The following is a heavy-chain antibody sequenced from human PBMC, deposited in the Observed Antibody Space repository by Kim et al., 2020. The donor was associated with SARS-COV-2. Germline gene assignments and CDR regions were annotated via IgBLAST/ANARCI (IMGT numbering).Heavy chain of an antibody. V-gene: IGHV4-31*02. J-gene: IGHJ4*02. CDR3: ARYGSGTFYTKVGIDY. D-gene: IGHD3-10*01. Sequence: SLKSRVTRSVDTSKNQFSLKLISVTAADTAVYYCARYGSGTFYTKVGIDYWAQGTLVTVSS.